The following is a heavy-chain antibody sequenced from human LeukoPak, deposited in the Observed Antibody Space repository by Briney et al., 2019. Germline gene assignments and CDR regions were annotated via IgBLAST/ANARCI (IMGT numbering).Heavy chain of an antibody. CDR1: GGSFSGYY. V-gene: IGHV4-34*01. Sequence: SETLSLTCAVYGGSFSGYYWSWIRQPPGKGLEWIGEINHSGSTNYNPSLKSRVTISVDTSKNQFSLKLSSVTAADTAVYYCARHRRNYYGSGSSHGHYFDYWGQGTLVTVSS. CDR3: ARHRRNYYGSGSSHGHYFDY. J-gene: IGHJ4*02. D-gene: IGHD3-10*01. CDR2: INHSGST.